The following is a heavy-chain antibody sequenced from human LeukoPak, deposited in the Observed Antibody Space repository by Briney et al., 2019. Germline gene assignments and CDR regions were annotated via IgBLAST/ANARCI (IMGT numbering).Heavy chain of an antibody. V-gene: IGHV1-18*01. CDR3: ARVQYPPINFDY. Sequence: ASVKVSCKASGYTFTSYGISWVRQAPGQGVEWMGWISAYNGNTNYAQKLQGRVTMTTDTSTSTAYMELRSLRSDDTAVYYCARVQYPPINFDYWGQGTLVTVSS. J-gene: IGHJ4*02. D-gene: IGHD4-11*01. CDR2: ISAYNGNT. CDR1: GYTFTSYG.